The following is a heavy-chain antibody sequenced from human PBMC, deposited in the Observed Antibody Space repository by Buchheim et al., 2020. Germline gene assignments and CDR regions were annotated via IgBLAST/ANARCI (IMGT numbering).Heavy chain of an antibody. CDR3: ARKSGYPIWFDP. J-gene: IGHJ5*02. CDR1: GGSFSGYY. CDR2: INHRGST. Sequence: QVQLQQWGAGLLKPSETLSLTCAVYGGSFSGYYWSWIRQPPGKGLEWIGEINHRGSTNYNPSLKSRVTISVDTPKNRFSLMLSSVTAADTAVYYCARKSGYPIWFDPWGQGTL. D-gene: IGHD3-3*01. V-gene: IGHV4-34*01.